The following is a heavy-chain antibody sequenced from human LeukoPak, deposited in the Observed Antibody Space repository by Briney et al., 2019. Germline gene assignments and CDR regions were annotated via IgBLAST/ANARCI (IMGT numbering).Heavy chain of an antibody. D-gene: IGHD2-8*02. J-gene: IGHJ4*02. Sequence: GGSLRLSCAASGFTFSNYEMHWVRQAPGKGLEWVSYISSSGSDIYYADSVKGRFTISRDNAKNSLYLDMNSLRAEDTAIYYCATYRQVLLPFESWGQGTLVTVSS. V-gene: IGHV3-48*03. CDR2: ISSSGSDI. CDR1: GFTFSNYE. CDR3: ATYRQVLLPFES.